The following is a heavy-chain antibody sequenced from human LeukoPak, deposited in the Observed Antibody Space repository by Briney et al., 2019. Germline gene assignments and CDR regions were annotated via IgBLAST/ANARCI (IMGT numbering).Heavy chain of an antibody. J-gene: IGHJ3*02. CDR1: GFTVSSNY. Sequence: GGSLRLSCAASGFTVSSNYMSWVRQAPGKGLEWVSVIYSGGSTYYADSVKGRFTISRDNSKNTLYLQMNSLRAEDTAVYYCATKRSIVATYSPDAFDIWGQGTMVTVSS. D-gene: IGHD5-12*01. V-gene: IGHV3-66*01. CDR2: IYSGGST. CDR3: ATKRSIVATYSPDAFDI.